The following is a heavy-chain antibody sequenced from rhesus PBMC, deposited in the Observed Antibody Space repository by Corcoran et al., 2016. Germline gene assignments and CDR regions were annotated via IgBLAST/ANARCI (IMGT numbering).Heavy chain of an antibody. D-gene: IGHD6-25*01. CDR2: IYGSGSST. CDR1: GGSISSSY. V-gene: IGHV4-169*02. Sequence: QLQLQESGPGLVKPSETLSVTCAVSGGSISSSYWSWIRQAPGKGLEWIGYIYGSGSSTNYNPSLKSLVTLSVDTSKNQLSLKLSSVTAADTAVYYCASGAAAGYYWGQGVLVTVSS. J-gene: IGHJ4*01. CDR3: ASGAAAGYY.